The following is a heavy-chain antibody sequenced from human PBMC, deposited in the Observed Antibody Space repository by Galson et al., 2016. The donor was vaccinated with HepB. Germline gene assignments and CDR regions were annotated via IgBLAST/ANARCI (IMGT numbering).Heavy chain of an antibody. D-gene: IGHD4-17*01. V-gene: IGHV3-48*03. CDR1: GFTFSRYD. CDR3: ARYGDFPPQYDGMDV. Sequence: SLRLSCAASGFTFSRYDMNWLRRAPGKGLEWVSYISAGGNTIYYADSVGGRFTVSRDNAKNSLLLQMRSLRAEDTSVYYCARYGDFPPQYDGMDVWGEGTTVTVSS. J-gene: IGHJ6*04. CDR2: ISAGGNTI.